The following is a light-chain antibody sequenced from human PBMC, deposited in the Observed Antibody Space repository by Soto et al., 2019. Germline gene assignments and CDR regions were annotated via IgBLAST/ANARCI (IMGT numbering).Light chain of an antibody. J-gene: IGKJ1*01. CDR3: QQYGSSGT. CDR2: DAS. V-gene: IGKV3-20*01. Sequence: EIVLTQSPATLSLSPGERATLSCRASHSVSSYLAWYQQKPGEAPRLLIYDASNRATGIPDRFSGSGSGTDFTPTISILEPEDFAVYYCQQYGSSGTFGQGTKVDIK. CDR1: HSVSSY.